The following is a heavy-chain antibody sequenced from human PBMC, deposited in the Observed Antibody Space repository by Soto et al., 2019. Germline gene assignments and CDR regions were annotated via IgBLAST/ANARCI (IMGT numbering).Heavy chain of an antibody. V-gene: IGHV4-31*03. D-gene: IGHD5-18*01. CDR1: GGSISSGGYY. CDR2: IYYSGST. J-gene: IGHJ4*02. CDR3: ARVPIPIREAMATYYFDY. Sequence: QVQLQESGPGLVKPSQTLSLTCTVSGGSISSGGYYWSWIRQHPGKGLEWIGYIYYSGSTYYNPSLKSRVTISVDTSKNQFSLKLSSVTAADTVVYYCARVPIPIREAMATYYFDYWGQGTLVTVSS.